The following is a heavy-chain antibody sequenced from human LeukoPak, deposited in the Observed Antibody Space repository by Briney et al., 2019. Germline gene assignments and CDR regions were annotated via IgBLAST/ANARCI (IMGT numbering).Heavy chain of an antibody. J-gene: IGHJ6*02. CDR3: ARDTTPPAWGFYYYYGMDV. Sequence: GASVKVSCKASGYTFTGYYMHWVRQAPGQGLEWMGRIIPILGIANYAQKFQGRVTITADKSTSAAYMELSSLRSEDTAVYYCARDTTPPAWGFYYYYGMDVWGQGTTVTVSS. CDR2: IIPILGIA. D-gene: IGHD3-16*01. V-gene: IGHV1-69*04. CDR1: GYTFTGYY.